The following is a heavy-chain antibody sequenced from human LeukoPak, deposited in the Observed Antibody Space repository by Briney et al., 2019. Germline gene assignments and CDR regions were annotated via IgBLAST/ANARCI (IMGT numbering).Heavy chain of an antibody. J-gene: IGHJ3*02. CDR1: GFTFSSYG. CDR2: IWYDGSNK. D-gene: IGHD2-21*02. Sequence: GGSLRPSCAASGFTFSSYGMHWVRQAPGKGLEWVAVIWYDGSNKYYADSVKGRFTISRDNSKNTLYLQMNSLIAEDTAVYYCARGTSVTNAFDIWGQGTMVTVSS. V-gene: IGHV3-33*01. CDR3: ARGTSVTNAFDI.